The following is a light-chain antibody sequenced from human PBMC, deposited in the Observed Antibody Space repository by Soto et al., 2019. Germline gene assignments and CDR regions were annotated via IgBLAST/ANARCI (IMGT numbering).Light chain of an antibody. Sequence: IVMTQSPVTLSVSQGERATLSCRASQGVSSNLAWYQQKPGQAPRLLIYGASTRATGIPARFSGSGSGTEFTLTINSLQSEDFAVYYCQQYNTWPRTFGQGTKVDIK. J-gene: IGKJ1*01. CDR1: QGVSSN. CDR3: QQYNTWPRT. CDR2: GAS. V-gene: IGKV3-15*01.